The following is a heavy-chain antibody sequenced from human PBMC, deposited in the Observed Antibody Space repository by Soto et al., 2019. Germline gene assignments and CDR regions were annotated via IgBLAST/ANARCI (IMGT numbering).Heavy chain of an antibody. CDR1: GYSFTSYW. Sequence: PGESLKISCQGSGYSFTSYWIGWVRQMPGKGLEWMGIIYPGDSDTRYSPSFQGQVTISADKAISTAYLQWSSLKASDTAMYYCARDTAISPYYYYYVMDVWGQGTTVTVSS. CDR3: ARDTAISPYYYYYVMDV. CDR2: IYPGDSDT. D-gene: IGHD5-18*01. V-gene: IGHV5-51*01. J-gene: IGHJ6*02.